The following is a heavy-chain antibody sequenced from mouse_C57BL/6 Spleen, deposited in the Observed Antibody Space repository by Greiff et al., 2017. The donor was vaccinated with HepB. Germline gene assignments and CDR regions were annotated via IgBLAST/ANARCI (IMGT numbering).Heavy chain of an antibody. V-gene: IGHV1-26*01. CDR1: GYTFTDYY. Sequence: EVQLQQSGPELVKPGASVKISCKASGYTFTDYYMNWVKQSHGKSLEWIGDINPNNGGTSYNQKFKGKATLTVDKSSSTAYMELRSLTSEDSAVYYCAREGIRVYDVWGTGTTVTVSS. J-gene: IGHJ1*03. CDR3: AREGIRVYDV. CDR2: INPNNGGT. D-gene: IGHD2-4*01.